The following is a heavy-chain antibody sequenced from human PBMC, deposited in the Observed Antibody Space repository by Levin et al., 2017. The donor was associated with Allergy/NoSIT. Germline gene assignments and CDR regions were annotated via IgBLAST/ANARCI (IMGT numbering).Heavy chain of an antibody. CDR2: IIQSGST. CDR1: GGSFSSFS. V-gene: IGHV4-34*12. D-gene: IGHD1-1*01. J-gene: IGHJ6*02. Sequence: SETLSLTCAVYGGSFSSFSWSWIRQSPTKVPEWIGEIIQSGSTNYNPSFKSRVTISLDTSKNQFSLRLSSLTAADPAVYYCARGLRATGHRRVYGLDVWGQGTTVAVSS. CDR3: ARGLRATGHRRVYGLDV.